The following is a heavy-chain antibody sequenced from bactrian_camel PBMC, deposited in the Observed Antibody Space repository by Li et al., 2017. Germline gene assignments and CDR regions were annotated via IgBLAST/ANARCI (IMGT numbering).Heavy chain of an antibody. Sequence: HVQLVESGGGSAQAGGSLKLSCAASGYNYDRNCVGRFRQAPGKEREVVAHIYVRGDEIFYTDSVKGRFTISRDDAKNTLYLQMNNLKPEDTAIYYCAAQPGLQVVNNRKIYVRTENFRYWGQGTQVTVS. CDR1: GYNYDRNC. D-gene: IGHD1*01. V-gene: IGHV3S1*01. J-gene: IGHJ4*01. CDR3: AAQPGLQVVNNRKIYVRTENFRY. CDR2: IYVRGDEI.